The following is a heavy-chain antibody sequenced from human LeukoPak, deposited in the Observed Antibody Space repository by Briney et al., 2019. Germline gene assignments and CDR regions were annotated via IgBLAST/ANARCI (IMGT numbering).Heavy chain of an antibody. V-gene: IGHV4-34*01. Sequence: SETLSLTCAVYGGSFSGYYWSWIRQPPGKGLEWIGEINHSGSTNYNPSLKRRVTISVDTSKNQFSLKLSSVTAADTAVYYCARRIQLWLILAFDIWGQGTMVTVSS. J-gene: IGHJ3*02. D-gene: IGHD5-18*01. CDR1: GGSFSGYY. CDR2: INHSGST. CDR3: ARRIQLWLILAFDI.